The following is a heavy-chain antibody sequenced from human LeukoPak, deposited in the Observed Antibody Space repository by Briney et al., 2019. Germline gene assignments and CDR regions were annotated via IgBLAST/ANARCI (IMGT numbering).Heavy chain of an antibody. J-gene: IGHJ3*01. CDR1: GFNFDGYG. D-gene: IGHD2-21*01. CDR2: IDWNGGSI. CDR3: AKDKGAHFGLVWNAFDL. Sequence: PGRSLRLSCVASGFNFDGYGMHWVRQVPGKGLEWVSGIDWNGGSIDYVDSVKGRFTISRDNAKNSLYLQMSGLRPEDTALYYCAKDKGAHFGLVWNAFDLWGPGTAVTVSS. V-gene: IGHV3-9*01.